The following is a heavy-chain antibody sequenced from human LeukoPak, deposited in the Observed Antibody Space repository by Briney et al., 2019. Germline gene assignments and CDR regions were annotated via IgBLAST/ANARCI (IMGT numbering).Heavy chain of an antibody. V-gene: IGHV3-11*01. CDR3: ARTPAARRQQLVYGHYYYYYGMDV. CDR2: ISSSGSTI. D-gene: IGHD6-13*01. Sequence: PGGSLRLSCAASGFTFSDYYMSWIRQAPGKGLEWVSYISSSGSTIYYADSVKGRFTISRDNAKNSLYLQMNSLRAEDTAVYYCARTPAARRQQLVYGHYYYYYGMDVWGQGTTVTVSS. J-gene: IGHJ6*02. CDR1: GFTFSDYY.